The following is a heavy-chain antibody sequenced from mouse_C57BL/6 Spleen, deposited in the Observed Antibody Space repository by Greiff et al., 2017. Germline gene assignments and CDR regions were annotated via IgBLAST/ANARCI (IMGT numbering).Heavy chain of an antibody. Sequence: EVMLVESGGGLVKPGGSLKLSCAASGFTFSSYAMSWLRRTPEKGLEWVATISDGGSYTYYPDNVKGRFTIARDNPKNNLYLQMSHLKSEDTAMYYCARAGDSSGYFDYWGQGTTLTVSS. CDR2: ISDGGSYT. D-gene: IGHD3-2*02. J-gene: IGHJ2*01. CDR3: ARAGDSSGYFDY. CDR1: GFTFSSYA. V-gene: IGHV5-4*03.